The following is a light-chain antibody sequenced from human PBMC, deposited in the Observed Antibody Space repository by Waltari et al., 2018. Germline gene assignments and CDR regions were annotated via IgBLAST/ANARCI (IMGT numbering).Light chain of an antibody. V-gene: IGLV5-45*01. Sequence: QAVLTQPASLSASPGASASLTCTLRSCINVATYRIYWYQQKPGSPPHYLLRYRSDSDKQQGSGVPSRFSGSKDVSANAGILLISGLQSEDEADYHCMIWHSSGWVFGGGTKLTVL. CDR3: MIWHSSGWV. CDR2: YRSDSDK. CDR1: SCINVATYR. J-gene: IGLJ3*02.